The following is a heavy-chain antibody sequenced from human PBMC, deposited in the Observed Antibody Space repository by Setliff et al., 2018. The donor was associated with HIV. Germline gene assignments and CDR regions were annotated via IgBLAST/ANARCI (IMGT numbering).Heavy chain of an antibody. CDR3: ARISGNDRGGYYYHYFGY. CDR2: IDSGNGNT. Sequence: ASVKVSCKASGYTFRNYAVHWVRQAPGQRLEWMGWIDSGNGNTKISPKFQDRVTIIRDTSATTVYMEVNSLRSEDTAAYYCARISGNDRGGYYYHYFGYWGQGTLVTVSS. J-gene: IGHJ4*02. CDR1: GYTFRNYA. V-gene: IGHV1-3*04. D-gene: IGHD3-22*01.